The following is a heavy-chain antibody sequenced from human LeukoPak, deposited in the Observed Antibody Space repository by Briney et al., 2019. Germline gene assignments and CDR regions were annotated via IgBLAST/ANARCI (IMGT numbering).Heavy chain of an antibody. V-gene: IGHV3-30*03. CDR2: ISHEVTNK. CDR3: ARRPGALDY. J-gene: IGHJ4*02. CDR1: GFAFSIYG. Sequence: RPSWAPSGFAFSIYGTHSVRQAPGKGLERVARISHEVTNKTHADSVKGRSTIYRNHSNNTLYLQMRSLRLQDTPVYDSARRPGALDYWGQGALVTVSS. D-gene: IGHD4/OR15-4a*01.